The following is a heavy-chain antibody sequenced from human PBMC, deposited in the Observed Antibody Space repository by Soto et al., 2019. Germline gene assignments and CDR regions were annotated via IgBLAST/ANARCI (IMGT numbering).Heavy chain of an antibody. CDR3: AIYDSSGSRGFQH. CDR1: VGPSRMGLNT. D-gene: IGHD3-22*01. Sequence: QVQLQESGQDLGNLHRPFSPPALFPVGPSRMGLNTWSGTPQHPGKALGWMGNIYNSGSTYYNPSLKSRVTISVDTSKNQFSLKLSSVTAADTAVYYCAIYDSSGSRGFQHWGQGTLVTVSS. J-gene: IGHJ1*01. V-gene: IGHV4-31*03. CDR2: IYNSGST.